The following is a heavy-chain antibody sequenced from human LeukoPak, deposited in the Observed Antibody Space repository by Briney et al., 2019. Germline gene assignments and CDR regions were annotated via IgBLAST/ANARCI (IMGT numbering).Heavy chain of an antibody. D-gene: IGHD2-15*01. Sequence: QSGGSLRLSCAASGFTFSSYSMNWVRQAPGKGLEWVSYISSSSNTIYYADSVKGRFTISRDNAKNSLYLQMNSLRDEDTAVYYCARPRYCRGGTCNLDYWGQGTPVTVSS. V-gene: IGHV3-48*02. CDR1: GFTFSSYS. CDR2: ISSSSNTI. CDR3: ARPRYCRGGTCNLDY. J-gene: IGHJ4*02.